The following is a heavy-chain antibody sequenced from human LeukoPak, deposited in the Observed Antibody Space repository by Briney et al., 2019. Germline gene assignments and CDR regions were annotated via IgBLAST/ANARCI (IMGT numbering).Heavy chain of an antibody. Sequence: GGSLRLSCAASGFTFSNYWMSWVRQAPGKGLEWVANIEQDGSAKYYVVSVDGRFTVSRDNAENSLYLRMDFLRAEDTAVYYCARADYYGSILDYWGQGSLVTVSS. CDR2: IEQDGSAK. CDR3: ARADYYGSILDY. V-gene: IGHV3-7*04. CDR1: GFTFSNYW. J-gene: IGHJ4*02. D-gene: IGHD3-10*01.